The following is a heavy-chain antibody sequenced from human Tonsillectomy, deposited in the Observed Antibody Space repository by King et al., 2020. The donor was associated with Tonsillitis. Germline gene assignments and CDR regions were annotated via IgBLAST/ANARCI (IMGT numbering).Heavy chain of an antibody. CDR1: GGSISSSSYY. J-gene: IGHJ5*02. Sequence: LQLQESGPGLVKPSETLSLTCTVSGGSISSSSYYWGWIRQPPGKGLEWIGSIYYSGSTYYNPSLKSRVTISVDTSKNQFSLKLSSVTAADTAVYYCARQGNYDFWSGYLSPGNWFDPWGQGTLVTVSS. V-gene: IGHV4-39*01. CDR3: ARQGNYDFWSGYLSPGNWFDP. CDR2: IYYSGST. D-gene: IGHD3-3*01.